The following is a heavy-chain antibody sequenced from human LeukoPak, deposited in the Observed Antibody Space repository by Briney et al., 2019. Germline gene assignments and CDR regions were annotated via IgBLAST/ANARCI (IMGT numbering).Heavy chain of an antibody. CDR3: ARGALQLWAVDY. Sequence: SETPSLTCTVSGGSISSGGYYWSWIRQHPGRGLEWIGYIYYSGSTYYNPSLKSRVTISVDTSKNQCSLKLSSVTAADTAVYYCARGALQLWAVDYWGQGTLVTVSS. D-gene: IGHD5-18*01. V-gene: IGHV4-31*03. CDR1: GGSISSGGYY. CDR2: IYYSGST. J-gene: IGHJ4*02.